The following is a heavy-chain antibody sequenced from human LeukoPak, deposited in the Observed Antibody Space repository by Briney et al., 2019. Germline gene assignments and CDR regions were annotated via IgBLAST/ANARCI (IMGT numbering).Heavy chain of an antibody. V-gene: IGHV1-2*02. CDR3: ARVDGSGSYNYMDV. CDR1: GYTFTGYY. CDR2: INPNSGGT. J-gene: IGHJ6*03. D-gene: IGHD3-10*01. Sequence: RGASVKVSCKASGYTFTGYYMHWVRQAPGQGLEWMGWINPNSGGTDYAQKFQGRVTMTRDTSISTAYMELSRLRSDDTAVYYCARVDGSGSYNYMDVWGKGTTVTISS.